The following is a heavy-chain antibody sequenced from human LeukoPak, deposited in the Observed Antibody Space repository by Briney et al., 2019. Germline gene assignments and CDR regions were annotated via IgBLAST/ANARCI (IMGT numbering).Heavy chain of an antibody. CDR2: IKQDGSEK. CDR1: GFTFGMYW. J-gene: IGHJ6*02. CDR3: AREPRGYCSGESCYSPYYYGMDV. Sequence: GGSLRLSCAASGFTFGMYWMSWVRQAPGKGLEWVATIKQDGSEKYYVDSVKGRFTISRDNAKNSLYLQMNSLRAEDTAVYYCAREPRGYCSGESCYSPYYYGMDVWGQGTTVTVSS. V-gene: IGHV3-7*01. D-gene: IGHD2-15*01.